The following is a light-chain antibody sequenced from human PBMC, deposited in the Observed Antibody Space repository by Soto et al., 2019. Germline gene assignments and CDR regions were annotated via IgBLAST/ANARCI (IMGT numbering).Light chain of an antibody. CDR1: QSNSTY. CDR3: QQTFRTPWT. V-gene: IGKV1-39*01. CDR2: GVS. Sequence: DIQMTQSPSSLSASVGDRLTITCRASQSNSTYLAWYQQKPGRAPTLLISGVSTLHTGGPSRFSGSGSGTDFTLNISSVLPEDSATYCCQQTFRTPWTFGLGTKVEI. J-gene: IGKJ1*01.